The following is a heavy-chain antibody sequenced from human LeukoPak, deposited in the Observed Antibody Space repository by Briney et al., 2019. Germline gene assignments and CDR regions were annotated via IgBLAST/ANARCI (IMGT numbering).Heavy chain of an antibody. CDR3: ARDVILTGYTP. Sequence: GASVKVSCKASGGTFSSYAISWVRQAPGQGLEWMGRIIPILGIANYAQKFQGRVTITADKSTSTAYMELSSLRSEDTAVYYCARDVILTGYTPWGQGTLVTVSS. V-gene: IGHV1-69*04. J-gene: IGHJ4*02. D-gene: IGHD3-9*01. CDR2: IIPILGIA. CDR1: GGTFSSYA.